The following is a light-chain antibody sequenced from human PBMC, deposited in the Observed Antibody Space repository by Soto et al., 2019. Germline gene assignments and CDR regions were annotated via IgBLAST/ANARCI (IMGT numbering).Light chain of an antibody. Sequence: QSALTQPASVSGSPGQSITISCTGTSSDVGGYNYVSWYQHHPGKAPKLMIYEVSNRPSGVSIHFSGSKSGNTASLTISGLQAEDEADYYCSSYTSSTSLDVFGTGTKVTVL. CDR2: EVS. CDR1: SSDVGGYNY. J-gene: IGLJ1*01. V-gene: IGLV2-14*01. CDR3: SSYTSSTSLDV.